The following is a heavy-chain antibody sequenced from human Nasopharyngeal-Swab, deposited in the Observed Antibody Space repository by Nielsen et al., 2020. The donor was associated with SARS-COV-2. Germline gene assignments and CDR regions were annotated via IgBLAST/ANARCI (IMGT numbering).Heavy chain of an antibody. Sequence: WIRQPPGKGVEWIGSVYYGLAIQYSPSLKSRATISIDTSKNQLSLEVTSVTVADTAVYYCARTHNWIDPWGQGTLVTVS. CDR3: ARTHNWIDP. V-gene: IGHV4-39*01. CDR2: VYYGLAI. J-gene: IGHJ5*02.